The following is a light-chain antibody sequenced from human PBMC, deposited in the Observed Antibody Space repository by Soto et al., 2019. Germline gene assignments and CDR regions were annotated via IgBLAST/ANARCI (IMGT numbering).Light chain of an antibody. CDR1: QSISSY. Sequence: DIQMTQSPSALSETVLDRVTITCLASQSISSYLNWYQQKPGKAPKLLIYAASSLQSGVPSRFSGSGSGTDFTLTISSLQPEDFATYYCQQSYSTPFLTFGGGTKVDIK. CDR2: AAS. V-gene: IGKV1-39*01. J-gene: IGKJ4*01. CDR3: QQSYSTPFLT.